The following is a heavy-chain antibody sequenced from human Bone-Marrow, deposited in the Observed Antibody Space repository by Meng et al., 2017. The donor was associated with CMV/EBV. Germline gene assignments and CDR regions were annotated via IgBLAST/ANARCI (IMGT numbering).Heavy chain of an antibody. V-gene: IGHV1-69*05. CDR3: ARDNNWGPDY. D-gene: IGHD7-27*01. Sequence: SVKVSCKASGGTFISSVINWVRQAPGQGLEWTGGIIHIFGTSNYAQKFQGRVTITTDESTSTASMELSSLRSEDTAVYYCARDNNWGPDYWGQGTLVTVSS. J-gene: IGHJ4*02. CDR2: IIHIFGTS. CDR1: GGTFISSV.